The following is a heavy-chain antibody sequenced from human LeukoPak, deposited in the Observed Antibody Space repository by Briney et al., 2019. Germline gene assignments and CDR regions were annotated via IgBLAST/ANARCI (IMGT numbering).Heavy chain of an antibody. CDR1: GYTFTSYD. J-gene: IGHJ4*02. Sequence: ASVKVFCRASGYTFTSYDINWVRQASGQGLEWRGGMSSNSGNTGYAQKFQGRVTMTRNTSISTAYRELSSLRSEDTAVYYCARPHYDILTGYYKEGFDYWGQGALVTVSS. CDR3: ARPHYDILTGYYKEGFDY. CDR2: MSSNSGNT. V-gene: IGHV1-8*01. D-gene: IGHD3-9*01.